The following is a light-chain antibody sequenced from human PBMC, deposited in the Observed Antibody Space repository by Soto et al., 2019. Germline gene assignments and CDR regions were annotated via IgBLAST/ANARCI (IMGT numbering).Light chain of an antibody. CDR2: EVS. Sequence: ALTQPPSASGSPGQSVTISCTGTSSDVGGYNYVSWYQQHPGKAPKLMMFEVSKRPSGVPDRFSGSKFGNTASLTVSGLQAEDEADYYCASYGGNNNLLFGGGTKLTVL. CDR3: ASYGGNNNLL. CDR1: SSDVGGYNY. J-gene: IGLJ2*01. V-gene: IGLV2-8*01.